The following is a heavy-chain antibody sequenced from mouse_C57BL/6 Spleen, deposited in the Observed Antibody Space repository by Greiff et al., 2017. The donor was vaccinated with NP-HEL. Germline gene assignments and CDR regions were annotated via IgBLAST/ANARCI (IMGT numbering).Heavy chain of an antibody. V-gene: IGHV1-18*01. D-gene: IGHD2-4*01. CDR3: ARIHYDYAWWFAY. CDR1: GYTFTDYN. CDR2: INPNNGGT. J-gene: IGHJ3*01. Sequence: EVQLQQSGPELVKPGASVKIPCKASGYTFTDYNMDWVKQSHGKSLEWIGDINPNNGGTIYNQTFKGKATLTVDKSSSTAYMELRSLTSADTAVYYCARIHYDYAWWFAYWGQGTLVTGSA.